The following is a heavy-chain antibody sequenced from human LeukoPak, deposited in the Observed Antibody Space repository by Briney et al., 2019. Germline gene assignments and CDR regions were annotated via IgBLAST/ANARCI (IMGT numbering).Heavy chain of an antibody. V-gene: IGHV3-21*01. CDR2: VSSSSSYI. Sequence: GGSLRLSCAASGFTFSFYSMNWVRQAPGKGLEWVSSVSSSSSYINYADSVKGRFTISRDNAKNSLYLQMNSLRAEDTAVYYCARAAYSSTWYSRYFDLWGRGTLVTVSS. CDR3: ARAAYSSTWYSRYFDL. CDR1: GFTFSFYS. D-gene: IGHD6-13*01. J-gene: IGHJ2*01.